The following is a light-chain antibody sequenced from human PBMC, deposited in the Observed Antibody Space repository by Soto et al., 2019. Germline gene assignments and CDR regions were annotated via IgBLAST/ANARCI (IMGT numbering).Light chain of an antibody. J-gene: IGLJ2*01. V-gene: IGLV2-23*01. Sequence: QSALTQPASVSGSPGQSITISCTGTSSDVGSYNLVSWYQQHPGKAPKLIIYECSKRPSGVSNRFSGSKSCNTAYRTISGLQAEDEADYYCCSYAGSSTVVFGGGTKLTVL. CDR3: CSYAGSSTVV. CDR1: SSDVGSYNL. CDR2: ECS.